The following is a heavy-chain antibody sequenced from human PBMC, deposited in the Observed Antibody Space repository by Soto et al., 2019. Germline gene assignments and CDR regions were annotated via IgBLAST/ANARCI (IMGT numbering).Heavy chain of an antibody. CDR1: GGSITEFSNS. V-gene: IGHV4-39*01. CDR2: VYLSGTT. D-gene: IGHD6-6*01. J-gene: IGHJ3*01. Sequence: HLQLRESGPGLVKPSETLSLTCNVSGGSITEFSNSWVWFRQPPGKGLEWIATVYLSGTTYYNPSLKSRITTSIEASTNPFSLRLASVTAADTAVFFCASGSSSYNGAFHVWGQGTLVTVSS. CDR3: ASGSSSYNGAFHV.